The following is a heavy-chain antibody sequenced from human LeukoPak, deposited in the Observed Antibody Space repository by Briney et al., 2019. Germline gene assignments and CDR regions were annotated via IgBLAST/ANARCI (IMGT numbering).Heavy chain of an antibody. J-gene: IGHJ4*02. V-gene: IGHV3-23*01. CDR1: GFTFSNYA. CDR2: ISGSGGST. D-gene: IGHD1-26*01. CDR3: ARDYGEHPGWYY. Sequence: PGGSLRLSCAASGFTFSNYAISWVRQAPGKGLEWVSAISGSGGSTYYADSVKGRFTISRDNSKNTLYLQMNSLRAEDTAVYYCARDYGEHPGWYYWGQGTLVTVSS.